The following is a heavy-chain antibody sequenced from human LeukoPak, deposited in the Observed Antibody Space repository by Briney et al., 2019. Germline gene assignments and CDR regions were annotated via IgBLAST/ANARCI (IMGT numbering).Heavy chain of an antibody. D-gene: IGHD6-19*01. Sequence: SETLSLTCTVSGGSISSYYWSWIRQPPGKGLEWIGYIYYSGSTNYSPSLKSRVTISVDTSKNQFSLKLSSVTAADTAVYYCARDYSSGWYYFDYWGQGTLVTVSS. CDR2: IYYSGST. J-gene: IGHJ4*02. CDR1: GGSISSYY. CDR3: ARDYSSGWYYFDY. V-gene: IGHV4-59*01.